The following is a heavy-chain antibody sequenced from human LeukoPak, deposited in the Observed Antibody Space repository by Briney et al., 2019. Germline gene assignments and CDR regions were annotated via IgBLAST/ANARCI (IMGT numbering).Heavy chain of an antibody. V-gene: IGHV1-8*01. J-gene: IGHJ5*02. CDR3: ARVYGSGSKKNWFDP. D-gene: IGHD3-10*01. Sequence: ASVKVSCKASGYTFTSYDIDWVRQATGQGLEWMGWMNPNSGNTGYAQKFQGRVTMTRNISISTAYMELSSLRSEDTAVYYCARVYGSGSKKNWFDPWGQGTLVTVSS. CDR1: GYTFTSYD. CDR2: MNPNSGNT.